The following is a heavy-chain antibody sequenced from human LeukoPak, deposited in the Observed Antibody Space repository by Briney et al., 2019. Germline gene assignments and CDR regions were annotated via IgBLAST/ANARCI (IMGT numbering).Heavy chain of an antibody. V-gene: IGHV3-74*01. D-gene: IGHD6-13*01. CDR2: IKNDGSST. J-gene: IGHJ4*02. CDR1: GSTFSDYW. Sequence: GGSLRLPCAASGSTFSDYWMHWVRQAPGKGLVWVSRIKNDGSSTTYADSVKGRFTISRDNAKNTLSLLMSALRVDDTAVYYCVRNSATGFDSWGQGTLVTVSS. CDR3: VRNSATGFDS.